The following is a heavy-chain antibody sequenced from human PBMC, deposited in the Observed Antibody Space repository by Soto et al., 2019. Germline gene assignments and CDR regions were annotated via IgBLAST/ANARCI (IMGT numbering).Heavy chain of an antibody. CDR2: VYYSGST. J-gene: IGHJ5*02. Sequence: SETLSLTCTVSGGSISSSSYYGGWIRQPPGNGLEWIGSVYYSGSTYYNPSLKSRVTISVDTSKNQFSLKLSSVTAADTVVYSCAIGLGYYDILTGYYKSGYWFDPWGQGTLVTVSS. D-gene: IGHD3-9*01. CDR1: GGSISSSSYY. CDR3: AIGLGYYDILTGYYKSGYWFDP. V-gene: IGHV4-39*01.